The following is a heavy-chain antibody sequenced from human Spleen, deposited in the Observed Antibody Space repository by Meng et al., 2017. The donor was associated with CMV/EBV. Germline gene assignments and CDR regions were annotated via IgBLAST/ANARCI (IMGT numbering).Heavy chain of an antibody. J-gene: IGHJ6*02. D-gene: IGHD5-12*01. CDR3: ATGGYDGSYYYGLEV. CDR1: GYTFTRYF. CDR2: IKPNSGDT. V-gene: IGHV1-2*02. Sequence: ASVKVSCKTSGYTFTRYFIHWVRQAPGQGPEWMGWIKPNSGDTNYAQKFQGRVTMTRDTSISTAYMEMSSLRSDDTAVYYCATGGYDGSYYYGLEVWGQGTTVTVSS.